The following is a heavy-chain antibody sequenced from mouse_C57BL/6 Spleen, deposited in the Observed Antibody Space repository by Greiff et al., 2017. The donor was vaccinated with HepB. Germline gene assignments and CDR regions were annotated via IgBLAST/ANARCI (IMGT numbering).Heavy chain of an antibody. V-gene: IGHV5-17*01. CDR2: ISSGSSTI. D-gene: IGHD1-1*01. J-gene: IGHJ3*01. Sequence: EVQRVESGGGLVKPGGSLKLSCAASGFTFSDYGMHWVRQAPEKGLEWVAYISSGSSTIYYADTVKGRFTISRDNAKNTLFLQMTSLRSEDTAMYYCARVDYGSSPAWFAYWGQGTLVTVSA. CDR1: GFTFSDYG. CDR3: ARVDYGSSPAWFAY.